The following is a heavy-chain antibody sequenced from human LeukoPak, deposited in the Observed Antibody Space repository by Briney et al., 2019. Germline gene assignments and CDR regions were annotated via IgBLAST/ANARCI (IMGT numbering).Heavy chain of an antibody. CDR3: ATRDYKSHGFLEWLLSFDY. V-gene: IGHV1-24*01. J-gene: IGHJ4*02. CDR2: FYPEDGET. Sequence: GASVKVSCKVSGYTLTELSMHWVRQAPGKGLEWMGGFYPEDGETIYAQKFQGRVTMTEDTSTGTAYMELSSLRSEDTAVYYCATRDYKSHGFLEWLLSFDYWGQGTLVTVSS. D-gene: IGHD3-3*01. CDR1: GYTLTELS.